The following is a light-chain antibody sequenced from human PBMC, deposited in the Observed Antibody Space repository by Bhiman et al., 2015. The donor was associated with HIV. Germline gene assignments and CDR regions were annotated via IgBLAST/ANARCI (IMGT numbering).Light chain of an antibody. V-gene: IGLV3-21*02. CDR3: QVWDSSSWWV. J-gene: IGLJ3*02. Sequence: SYELTQPPSVSVSPGQTARITCGGNNIGSKSVHWYQQKPGQAPVLVIYYDSDRPSGIPERFSGSNSGNTATLTISRVEAGDEADYYCQVWDSSSWWVFGGGTKLTVL. CDR2: YDS. CDR1: NIGSKS.